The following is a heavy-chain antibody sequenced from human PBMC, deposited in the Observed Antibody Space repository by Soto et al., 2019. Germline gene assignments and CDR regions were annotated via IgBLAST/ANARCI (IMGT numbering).Heavy chain of an antibody. J-gene: IGHJ4*02. Sequence: GGSLRLSCAASGFTFSSYGMHWVRQAPGKGLEWVAVIWYDGSNKYYADSVKGRFTISRDNSKNTLYLQMNSLRAEDTAVYYCARDPYSSSWSHFDYWGQGTLVTVSS. CDR2: IWYDGSNK. CDR1: GFTFSSYG. V-gene: IGHV3-33*01. D-gene: IGHD6-13*01. CDR3: ARDPYSSSWSHFDY.